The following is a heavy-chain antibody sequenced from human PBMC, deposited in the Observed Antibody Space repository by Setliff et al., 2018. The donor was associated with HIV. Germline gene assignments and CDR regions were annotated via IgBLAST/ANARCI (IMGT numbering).Heavy chain of an antibody. J-gene: IGHJ4*02. CDR1: GGPLSGHY. D-gene: IGHD2-2*01. V-gene: IGHV4-34*01. CDR3: VTSSSWLSRLNF. Sequence: LSLTCAVYGGPLSGHYWSWIRQPPGQGLEWIGETSHSGKTNYNPSLKSRVTISVDTSKNQFSLRLTSVTAADTAVYYCVTSSSWLSRLNFWGPGMLVTVSS. CDR2: TSHSGKT.